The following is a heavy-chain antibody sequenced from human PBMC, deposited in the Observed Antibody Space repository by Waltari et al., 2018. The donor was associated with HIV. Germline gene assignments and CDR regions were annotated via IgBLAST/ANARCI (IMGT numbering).Heavy chain of an antibody. CDR2: LIPIVGIA. V-gene: IGHV1-69*04. Sequence: QVQLVQSGAEVTKPGSSVKVSCTASGGTFSTYSINWVRQAPGQGLGWVGRLIPIVGIANYAQKFQGRVTITADESTTTSYMVLSRLRSEDTAVYYCARDLWIPAIAGAGIDGCDPWGQGTRVTDSS. CDR1: GGTFSTYS. D-gene: IGHD6-19*01. CDR3: ARDLWIPAIAGAGIDGCDP. J-gene: IGHJ5*02.